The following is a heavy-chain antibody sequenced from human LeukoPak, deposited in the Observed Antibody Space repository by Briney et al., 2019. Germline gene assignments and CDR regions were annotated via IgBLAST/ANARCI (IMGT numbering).Heavy chain of an antibody. J-gene: IGHJ4*02. D-gene: IGHD5-12*01. Sequence: SETLSLTCSVSGASTNTDSYFWGWIRQPPGKGLEWIGSGYYSGSSHYNPSLKSRVTISVDTSKNQFSQRVSSVTAADTAVYYCVRLWLRWGIDYWGQGSLVSVSS. V-gene: IGHV4-39*01. CDR2: GYYSGSS. CDR1: GASTNTDSYF. CDR3: VRLWLRWGIDY.